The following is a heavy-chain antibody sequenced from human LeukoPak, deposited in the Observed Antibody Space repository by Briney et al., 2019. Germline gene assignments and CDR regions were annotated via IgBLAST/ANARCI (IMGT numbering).Heavy chain of an antibody. J-gene: IGHJ4*02. V-gene: IGHV3-11*04. CDR2: FSVGGTLI. Sequence: TGGSLRLSCAASGFTFSDYYMSWIRQAPGKGLEWVSYFSVGGTLIYYADSVKGRFTISRDNSQNTLYLQMGGLRVEDMAVYYCARVVGGGNFDYWGQGTLVTVSS. CDR3: ARVVGGGNFDY. D-gene: IGHD2-2*01. CDR1: GFTFSDYY.